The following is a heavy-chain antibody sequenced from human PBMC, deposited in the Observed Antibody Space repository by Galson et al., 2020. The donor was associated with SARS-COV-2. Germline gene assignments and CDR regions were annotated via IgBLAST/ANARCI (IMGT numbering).Heavy chain of an antibody. V-gene: IGHV3-7*01. CDR2: INTDGSKT. J-gene: IGHJ4*02. CDR3: ARDVGRCYDDASGQCY. D-gene: IGHD3-22*01. CDR1: GFTFSNYL. Sequence: GGSLRLSCAASGFTFSNYLMNWVRQAPGKGLEWVANINTDGSKTYNVASMKGRLTISRDNAKNSLSLEMNSLRAEDTAIYYCARDVGRCYDDASGQCYWGQGTLVTFSS.